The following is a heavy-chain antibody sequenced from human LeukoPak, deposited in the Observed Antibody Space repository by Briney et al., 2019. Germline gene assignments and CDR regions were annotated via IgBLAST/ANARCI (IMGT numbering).Heavy chain of an antibody. CDR1: GFTFDDYA. CDR2: ISWNSGSI. V-gene: IGHV3-9*01. D-gene: IGHD6-13*01. J-gene: IGHJ6*02. Sequence: PGRSLRLSCAASGFTFDDYAMHWVRQAPGKGLEWVSGISWNSGSIGYADSVKGRFTISGDNAKNSLYLQMNSLRAEDTALYYCAKDTRSSWYFYGMDVWGQGTTVTVSS. CDR3: AKDTRSSWYFYGMDV.